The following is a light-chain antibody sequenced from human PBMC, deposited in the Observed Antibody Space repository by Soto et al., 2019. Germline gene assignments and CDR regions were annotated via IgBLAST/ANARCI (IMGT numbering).Light chain of an antibody. Sequence: EIVLTQSPGTLSLSPGERATLSCWASQSVRGSSLAWYQQKPGQAPRLLIYGASTRATGIPARFSGSGSGTEFTLTISSLQSEDFAVYYCQQYNNWPPSIHPYTFGQGTKLEIK. CDR3: QQYNNWPPSIHPYT. V-gene: IGKV3-15*01. CDR2: GAS. J-gene: IGKJ2*01. CDR1: QSVRGSS.